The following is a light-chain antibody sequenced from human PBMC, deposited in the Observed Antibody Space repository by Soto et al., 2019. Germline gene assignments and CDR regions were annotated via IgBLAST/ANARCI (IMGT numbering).Light chain of an antibody. V-gene: IGLV2-11*01. CDR3: CSFAGSYSYV. Sequence: SVLTQPRSVSGSPGQSVTISCTGTSSDVGRYDYVSRYQQYPGEAPKLIIYDVTERPSGVADRFSGSKSGNTASLTISGLRAEDEAAYSCCSFAGSYSYVFGSGTKVTVL. CDR1: SSDVGRYDY. J-gene: IGLJ1*01. CDR2: DVT.